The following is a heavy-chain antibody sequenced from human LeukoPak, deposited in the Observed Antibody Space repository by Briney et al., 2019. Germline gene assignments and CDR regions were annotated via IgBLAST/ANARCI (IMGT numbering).Heavy chain of an antibody. CDR3: ARDWGAVAGTVLKNWFDP. J-gene: IGHJ5*02. V-gene: IGHV1-2*02. D-gene: IGHD6-19*01. CDR2: INPNSGGT. Sequence: ASVRVSCKASGYTISDYFMHWVRQAPGQGLEWMGWINPNSGGTNYAQKFQGRVTMTRDTSISTAYMELSRLRSDDTAVYYCARDWGAVAGTVLKNWFDPWGQGTLVTVSP. CDR1: GYTISDYF.